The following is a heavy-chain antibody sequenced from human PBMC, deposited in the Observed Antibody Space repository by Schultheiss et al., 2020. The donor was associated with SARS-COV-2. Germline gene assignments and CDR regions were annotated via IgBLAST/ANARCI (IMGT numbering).Heavy chain of an antibody. D-gene: IGHD2-15*01. V-gene: IGHV3-7*01. CDR3: ATRTSGSNLG. Sequence: GESLKISCAASGFTFTSYAMNWVRQAPGKGLEWVANIKQDGSEKYYVDSVKGRFTISRDNARKSVFLQMDSLRGDDSAIYYCATRTSGSNLGWGQGTLVTVSS. CDR1: GFTFTSYA. CDR2: IKQDGSEK. J-gene: IGHJ4*02.